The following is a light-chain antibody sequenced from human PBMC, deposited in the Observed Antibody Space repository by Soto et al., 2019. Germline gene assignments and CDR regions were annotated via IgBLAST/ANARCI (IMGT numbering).Light chain of an antibody. V-gene: IGKV3-20*01. Sequence: DIVLTQSPGTLSLSPGERATLSCRASQSVSSSYLAWYQQKPGQAPTLLIYGASSRPTGIPDRFSGSGSGTDFTLTISRLEPEDFAVYYCQQYGSSLTWTFGQGTKVDIK. CDR1: QSVSSSY. J-gene: IGKJ1*01. CDR2: GAS. CDR3: QQYGSSLTWT.